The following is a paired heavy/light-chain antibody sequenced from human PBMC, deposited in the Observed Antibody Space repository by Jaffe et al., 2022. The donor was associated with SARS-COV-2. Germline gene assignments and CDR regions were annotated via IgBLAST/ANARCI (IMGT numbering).Light chain of an antibody. CDR1: QSISSY. J-gene: IGKJ1*01. CDR2: DAS. V-gene: IGKV3-11*01. Sequence: EIVLTQSPATLSLSPGERATLSCRASQSISSYLAWYQQKPGQAPRLLISDASNRVTGTPARFSGSGSGTDFTLTISSLEPDDFAIYYCQQRGSWPRTFGQGTKVEIK. CDR3: QQRGSWPRT.
Heavy chain of an antibody. CDR3: ASNAWSGYYYP. D-gene: IGHD3-3*01. CDR1: GFAFSDYY. J-gene: IGHJ5*02. CDR2: INERSTYS. V-gene: IGHV3-11*06. Sequence: QVQLVESGGGLVKPGGSLRLSCAASGFAFSDYYMSWIRQAPGKGLEWVSSINERSTYSHYADSVKGRFTVSRDNTKNSLYLQMNSLGAEDTAVYYCASNAWSGYYYPWGQGTLVAVSS.